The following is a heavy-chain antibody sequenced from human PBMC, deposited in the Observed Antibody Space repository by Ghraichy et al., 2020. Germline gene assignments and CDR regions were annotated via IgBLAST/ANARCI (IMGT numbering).Heavy chain of an antibody. J-gene: IGHJ4*02. V-gene: IGHV3-33*01. CDR2: IWYDGSNK. CDR1: GFTFSSYG. D-gene: IGHD6-19*01. CDR3: ASGGRYIAVARTLFDY. Sequence: GESPNISCAASGFTFSSYGMHWVRQAPGKGLEWVAVIWYDGSNKYYADSVKGRFTISRDNSKNTLYLQMNSLRAEDTAVYYCASGGRYIAVARTLFDYWGQGTLVTVSS.